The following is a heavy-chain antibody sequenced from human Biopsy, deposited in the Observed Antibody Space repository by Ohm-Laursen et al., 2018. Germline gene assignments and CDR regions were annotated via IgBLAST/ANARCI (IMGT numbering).Heavy chain of an antibody. CDR3: AREGGGLLPIRLTDF. Sequence: PSETLSLTCEVSGESFSDYYWSWIRQSPGKGLEWIGEINHRGRSSYSPSLQSRVTISVDASKNQFSPNMKSVTAADTAVYFCAREGGGLLPIRLTDFWGPGMMVTVSS. J-gene: IGHJ4*02. CDR2: INHRGRS. V-gene: IGHV4-34*01. D-gene: IGHD1-26*01. CDR1: GESFSDYY.